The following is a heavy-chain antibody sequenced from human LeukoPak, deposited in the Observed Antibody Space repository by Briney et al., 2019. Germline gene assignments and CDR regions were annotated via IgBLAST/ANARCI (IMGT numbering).Heavy chain of an antibody. CDR1: GGSISSSSYY. CDR3: ALLVSSGPGYYFDY. V-gene: IGHV4-61*05. CDR2: IYYSGST. J-gene: IGHJ4*02. D-gene: IGHD3-22*01. Sequence: PSETLSLTCTVSGGSISSSSYYWGWIRQPPGKGLEWIGYIYYSGSTNYNPSLKSRVTISVDTSKNQFSLKLSSVTAADTAVYYCALLVSSGPGYYFDYWGQGTLVTVSS.